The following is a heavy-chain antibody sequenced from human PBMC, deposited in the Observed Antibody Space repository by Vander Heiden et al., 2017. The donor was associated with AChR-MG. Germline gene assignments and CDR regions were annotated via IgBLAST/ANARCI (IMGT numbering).Heavy chain of an antibody. CDR2: ISSSSSYI. Sequence: EVQLVESGGGLVKPGGSLRLSCAASGFTFSSYSMSWVRQAPGKGLEWVSSISSSSSYIYYADSVKGRFTISRDNAKNSLRAEDTAVYYCASRSGFDYWGQGTLVTVSS. J-gene: IGHJ4*02. V-gene: IGHV3-21*01. CDR1: GFTFSSYS. D-gene: IGHD3-3*01. CDR3: ASRSGFDY.